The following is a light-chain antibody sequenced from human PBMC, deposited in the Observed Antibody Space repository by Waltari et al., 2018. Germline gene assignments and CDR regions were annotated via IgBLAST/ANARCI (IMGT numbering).Light chain of an antibody. CDR2: EDN. V-gene: IGLV1-51*01. Sequence: QAVLTQPPSVSAAPGQKVTISCSGSSSNIGNDYVSWYQQLPGTAPELLIYEDNQRPSYIPDRLSASKSDTSATLAITGLQTADEADYYCATLDTTLSAWVFGGGTRVTVL. CDR1: SSNIGNDY. J-gene: IGLJ3*02. CDR3: ATLDTTLSAWV.